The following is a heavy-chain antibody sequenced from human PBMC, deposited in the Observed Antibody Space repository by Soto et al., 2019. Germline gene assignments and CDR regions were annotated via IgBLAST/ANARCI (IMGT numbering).Heavy chain of an antibody. J-gene: IGHJ6*02. CDR3: ARGNSGYDYGGDDYYYGMDV. Sequence: PSETLSLTCAVYGGSFSGYYWSWIRQPPGKGLEWIGEINHSGSTNYNPSLKSRVTISVDTSKNQFSLKLSSVTDADTAVYYCARGNSGYDYGGDDYYYGMDVWGQGTTVTVSS. D-gene: IGHD5-12*01. CDR2: INHSGST. CDR1: GGSFSGYY. V-gene: IGHV4-34*01.